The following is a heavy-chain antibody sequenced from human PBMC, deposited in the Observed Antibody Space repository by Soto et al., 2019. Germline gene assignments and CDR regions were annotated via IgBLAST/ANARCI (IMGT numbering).Heavy chain of an antibody. Sequence: LETLSLTCTVSGGSISSSSYYWGWIRQPPGKGLEWIGSIYYSGSTYYNPSLKSRVTISVDTSKNQFSLKLSSVTAADTAVYYCARGYSSSWYSYYYYGMDVWGQGTTVTVSS. D-gene: IGHD6-13*01. CDR3: ARGYSSSWYSYYYYGMDV. CDR1: GGSISSSSYY. V-gene: IGHV4-39*01. CDR2: IYYSGST. J-gene: IGHJ6*02.